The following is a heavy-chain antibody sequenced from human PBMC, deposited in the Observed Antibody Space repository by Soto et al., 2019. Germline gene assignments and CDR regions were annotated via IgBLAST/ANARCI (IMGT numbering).Heavy chain of an antibody. J-gene: IGHJ5*02. V-gene: IGHV3-23*01. CDR3: AKDHLYIRGVIHTWFDP. D-gene: IGHD3-10*02. CDR2: ISGSGGST. CDR1: GLTFSSYA. Sequence: GGSLRLSCAASGLTFSSYAMSWVRHAPGKGLEWVSAISGSGGSTDYADSVKGRFTISRDNSKNTLYLQMNSLRAEDTAVYYCAKDHLYIRGVIHTWFDPWGQGTLVTVSS.